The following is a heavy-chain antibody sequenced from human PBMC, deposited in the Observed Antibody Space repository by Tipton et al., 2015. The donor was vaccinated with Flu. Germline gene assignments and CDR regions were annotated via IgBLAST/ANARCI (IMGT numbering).Heavy chain of an antibody. V-gene: IGHV3-73*01. CDR2: IRSKANSYAT. Sequence: QLVQSGGGLVQPGGSLKLSCAASGFTFSGSAMHWVRQASGKGLEWVGRIRSKANSYATAYAASVKGRFTISRDDSKNTAYLQMNSLKTEDTAVYYCTRNHGYKFPQIVYGMDVWGQGTTVTVSS. D-gene: IGHD5-24*01. J-gene: IGHJ6*02. CDR3: TRNHGYKFPQIVYGMDV. CDR1: GFTFSGSA.